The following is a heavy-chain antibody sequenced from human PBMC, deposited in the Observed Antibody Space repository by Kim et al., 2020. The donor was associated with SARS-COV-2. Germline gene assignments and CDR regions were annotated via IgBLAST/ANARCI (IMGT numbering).Heavy chain of an antibody. J-gene: IGHJ2*01. CDR2: IYPGDSDT. D-gene: IGHD3-3*01. V-gene: IGHV5-51*01. CDR1: GYSFTSYW. Sequence: GESLKISCKGSGYSFTSYWIGWVRQMPGKGLEWMGIIYPGDSDTRYSPSFQGQVTISADKSISTAYLQWSSLKASDTAMYYCARPSLTIFGVNMGWYFDLWGRGTLVTVSS. CDR3: ARPSLTIFGVNMGWYFDL.